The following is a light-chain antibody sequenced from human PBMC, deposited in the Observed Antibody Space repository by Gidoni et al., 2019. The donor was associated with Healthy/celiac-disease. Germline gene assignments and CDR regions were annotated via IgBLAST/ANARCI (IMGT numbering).Light chain of an antibody. CDR2: SNN. V-gene: IGLV1-44*01. CDR3: AAWDYSLNGVV. Sequence: QSVLTQPPSASGTPGQRVTISCSGSSSNIGSNTVHWYQQLPGTAPNLLIYSNNQRPSGVPDRCSGSKSGTSASLAISGLQSEDEADYYCAAWDYSLNGVVFGGGTKLTVL. CDR1: SSNIGSNT. J-gene: IGLJ2*01.